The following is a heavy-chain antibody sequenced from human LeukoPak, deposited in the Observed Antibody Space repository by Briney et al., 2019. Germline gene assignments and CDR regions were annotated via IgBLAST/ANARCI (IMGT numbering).Heavy chain of an antibody. CDR2: IYPGDSDT. V-gene: IGHV5-51*01. CDR3: ARSLSHVDTAMSDY. J-gene: IGHJ4*02. CDR1: GYSFTSYW. Sequence: GESLKISCKGSGYSFTSYWIGWVRQMPGKGLEWMGIIYPGDSDTGYSPSFQGQVTISAEKSISTAYLQWSSLKASDTAMYYCARSLSHVDTAMSDYWGQGTLVTVSS. D-gene: IGHD5-18*01.